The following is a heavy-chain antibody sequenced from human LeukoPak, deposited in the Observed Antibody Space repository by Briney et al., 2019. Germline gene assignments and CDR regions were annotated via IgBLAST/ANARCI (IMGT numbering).Heavy chain of an antibody. V-gene: IGHV3-21*01. CDR3: ARDRPTGASRLFVVQ. D-gene: IGHD3-3*01. Sequence: GGSLRLSCAASGFTFSTYAMTLVRQAPGKGLEWVSSMSSGGTYLYYADSVRGRFTISRDNAKNSLYLVMNSLRPGDTAIYYCARDRPTGASRLFVVQWGQGTLVTVSS. CDR1: GFTFSTYA. CDR2: MSSGGTYL. J-gene: IGHJ4*02.